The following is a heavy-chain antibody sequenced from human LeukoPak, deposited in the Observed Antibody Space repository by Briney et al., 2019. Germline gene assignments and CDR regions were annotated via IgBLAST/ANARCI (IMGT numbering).Heavy chain of an antibody. CDR2: INHSGST. V-gene: IGHV4-34*01. D-gene: IGHD5-12*01. Sequence: SETLSLTCAVYGGSFSSYYWSWIRQPPGKGLEWIGEINHSGSTNYNPSLKSRVTISVDTSKNQFSLKLSSVTAADTAVYYCARGLSGGYGFFDYWGQGTLVTVSS. CDR3: ARGLSGGYGFFDY. CDR1: GGSFSSYY. J-gene: IGHJ4*02.